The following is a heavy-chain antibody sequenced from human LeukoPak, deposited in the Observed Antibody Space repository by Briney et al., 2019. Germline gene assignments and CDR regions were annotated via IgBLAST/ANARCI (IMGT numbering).Heavy chain of an antibody. V-gene: IGHV4-34*01. CDR1: GGSFSGYY. J-gene: IGHJ5*02. Sequence: SETLSLTCAVYGGSFSGYYWSWIRQPPGKGLEWIGEINHSGSTNYNPSLKSRVTISVDTSKNQFSLKLSSVTAADTAVYYCARAPYYDFWSSYPTKLRANWFDPWGQGTLVTVSS. CDR3: ARAPYYDFWSSYPTKLRANWFDP. D-gene: IGHD3-3*01. CDR2: INHSGST.